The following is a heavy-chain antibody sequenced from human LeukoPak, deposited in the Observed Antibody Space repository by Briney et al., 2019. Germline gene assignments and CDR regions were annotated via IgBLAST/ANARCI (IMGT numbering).Heavy chain of an antibody. CDR1: GFTVSSSY. CDR2: IYGADTI. Sequence: GGSLRLSCAASGFTVSSSYMSWVRQVPGKGLEWVSCIYGADTIYYADFVKDRFTISRDSNRNILYLQMNSLRAGDTAVYYCARGARGAYFDFWGQGTLVTVSS. J-gene: IGHJ4*02. V-gene: IGHV3-66*01. CDR3: ARGARGAYFDF. D-gene: IGHD4/OR15-4a*01.